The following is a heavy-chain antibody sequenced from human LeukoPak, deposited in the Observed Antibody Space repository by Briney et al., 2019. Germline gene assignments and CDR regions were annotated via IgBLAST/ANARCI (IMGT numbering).Heavy chain of an antibody. D-gene: IGHD2-15*01. CDR2: ISSRSGSTI. Sequence: PGGSLRLSCAASGFTFSTYSMNWVRQAPGKGLEWVSYISSRSGSTIYYTDSVKGRFTISRDNAKNSLFLQMNSLRAEDTAVYYCARGSGSIYYYYGMDVWGQGTTVTVSS. J-gene: IGHJ6*02. CDR1: GFTFSTYS. V-gene: IGHV3-48*01. CDR3: ARGSGSIYYYYGMDV.